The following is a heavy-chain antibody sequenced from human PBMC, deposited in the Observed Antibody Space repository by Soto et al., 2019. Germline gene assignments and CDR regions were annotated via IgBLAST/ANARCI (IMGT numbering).Heavy chain of an antibody. CDR3: ARGRQRGWGSYGDYFDN. CDR1: GGSFSGYY. CDR2: INHSGST. Sequence: ASETLSLTCAVYGGSFSGYYWSWIRQPPGKGLEWIGEINHSGSTNYNPSLKSRVTISVDTSKNQCSLKLSSVTAADTAVYYCARGRQRGWGSYGDYFDNGGQGTLVTVSS. V-gene: IGHV4-34*01. J-gene: IGHJ4*02. D-gene: IGHD3-16*01.